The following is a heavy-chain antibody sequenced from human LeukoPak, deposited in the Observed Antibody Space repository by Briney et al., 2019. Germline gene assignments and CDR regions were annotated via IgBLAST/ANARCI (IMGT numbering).Heavy chain of an antibody. V-gene: IGHV3-21*01. CDR2: ISSSSSYI. CDR3: ARAEGYYYDSGGYYPETHRFDY. J-gene: IGHJ4*02. CDR1: GFTFSSYS. Sequence: NPGGSLRLSCAASGFTFSSYSMNWVRQAPGKGLEWVSSISSSSSYIYYADSVKGRFTISRDNAKNSLYLQMNSLRAEDTAVYYCARAEGYYYDSGGYYPETHRFDYWGQGTLVTVSS. D-gene: IGHD3-22*01.